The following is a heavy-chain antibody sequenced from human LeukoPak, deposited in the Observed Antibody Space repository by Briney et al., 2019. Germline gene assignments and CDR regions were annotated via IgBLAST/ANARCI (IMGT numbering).Heavy chain of an antibody. CDR3: ARDFSDSIVGATGFDY. V-gene: IGHV4-59*01. CDR1: GGSISSYY. J-gene: IGHJ4*02. Sequence: KPSETLSLTCTVSGGSISSYYWSWIRQPPGKGLEWIGYIYYSGSTNYNPSLKSRVTISVDTSKNQFSLKLSSVTAADTAVYYCARDFSDSIVGATGFDYWGQGTLVTVSS. D-gene: IGHD1-26*01. CDR2: IYYSGST.